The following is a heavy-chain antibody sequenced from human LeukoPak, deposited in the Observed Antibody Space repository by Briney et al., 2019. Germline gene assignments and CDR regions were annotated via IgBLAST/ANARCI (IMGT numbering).Heavy chain of an antibody. CDR3: AHSGGRRHYYYYGMDV. Sequence: GGSLRLSCAASGFTVSSNYMSWVRQAPGKGLEWGSVIYSGGSTYYADSVRGRFTISRDNSKNTLYLQMNSLRAEETAVYYCAHSGGRRHYYYYGMDVWGQGTTVTVSS. D-gene: IGHD3-16*01. CDR2: IYSGGST. CDR1: GFTVSSNY. J-gene: IGHJ6*02. V-gene: IGHV3-53*01.